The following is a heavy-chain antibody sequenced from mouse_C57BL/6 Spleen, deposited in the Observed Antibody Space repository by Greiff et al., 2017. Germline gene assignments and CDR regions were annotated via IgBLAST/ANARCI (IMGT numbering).Heavy chain of an antibody. J-gene: IGHJ1*03. D-gene: IGHD1-1*01. CDR2: ISSGSSTI. CDR3: AREGNYYGSSYWYFDV. CDR1: GFTFSDYG. Sequence: EVQLQESGGGLVKPGGSLKLSCAASGFTFSDYGMHWVRQAPEKGLEWVAYISSGSSTIYYADTVKGRFTISRDNAKNTLFLQMTSLRSEDTAMYYCAREGNYYGSSYWYFDVWGTGTTVTVSS. V-gene: IGHV5-17*01.